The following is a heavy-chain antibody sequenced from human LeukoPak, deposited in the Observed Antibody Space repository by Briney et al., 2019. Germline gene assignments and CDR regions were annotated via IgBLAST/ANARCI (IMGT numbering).Heavy chain of an antibody. CDR1: GYVFTGYY. Sequence: ASVKVSCKASGYVFTGYYIHWVRQAPGQGLEWMGWINPNSGGTNYAQKFQGRVTMTRDTSISTAYMELSRLRSDDTAVYYCATHDYGGNGLDPWGQGTLVTVSS. D-gene: IGHD4-23*01. CDR2: INPNSGGT. CDR3: ATHDYGGNGLDP. V-gene: IGHV1-2*02. J-gene: IGHJ5*02.